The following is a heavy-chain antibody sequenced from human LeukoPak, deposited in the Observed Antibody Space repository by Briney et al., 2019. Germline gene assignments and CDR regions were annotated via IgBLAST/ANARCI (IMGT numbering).Heavy chain of an antibody. CDR1: GFTFSRNS. CDR2: ISSSSIYI. Sequence: GGSLRLSCAASGFTFSRNSMNWVRQAPGKGLEWVSSISSSSIYIYYADSVKGRFTISRDNAKNSLYLQMNSLRAEDTAVYYCARESEGDYWGQGTLVTVSS. V-gene: IGHV3-21*01. D-gene: IGHD3-3*01. J-gene: IGHJ4*02. CDR3: ARESEGDY.